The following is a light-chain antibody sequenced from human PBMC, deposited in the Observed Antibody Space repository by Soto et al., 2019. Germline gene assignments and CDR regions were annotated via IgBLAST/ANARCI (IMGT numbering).Light chain of an antibody. J-gene: IGLJ3*02. Sequence: QSALTQPRSVSGSPGQSVTISCTGTSSDVGAYNIVSWYQQHPGRVPNLMIYDVSRRPSGVPDRFSGSKSGNTASLTISGLQADDEADYYCCSYAGSYTLVFGGGTKLTVL. CDR2: DVS. CDR1: SSDVGAYNI. CDR3: CSYAGSYTLV. V-gene: IGLV2-11*01.